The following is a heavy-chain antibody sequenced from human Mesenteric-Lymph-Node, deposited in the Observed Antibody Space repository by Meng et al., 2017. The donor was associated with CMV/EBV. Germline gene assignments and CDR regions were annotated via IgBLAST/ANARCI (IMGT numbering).Heavy chain of an antibody. CDR2: IYYSGST. CDR3: VRGHTSGWYTGGFDY. Sequence: SGGSISSGGYYWSWIRQHPGKGLEWIGYIYYSGSTYYNPSLKSRVTMSVDTSKNQFSLRLNSVTAADTAVYYCVRGHTSGWYTGGFDYWGQGTLVTVSS. D-gene: IGHD6-13*01. J-gene: IGHJ4*02. V-gene: IGHV4-31*02. CDR1: GGSISSGGYY.